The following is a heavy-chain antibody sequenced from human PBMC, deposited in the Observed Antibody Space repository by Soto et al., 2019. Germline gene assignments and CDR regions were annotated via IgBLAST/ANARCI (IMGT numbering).Heavy chain of an antibody. CDR3: ARLSSGSGENEAFDY. J-gene: IGHJ4*02. CDR2: IYYSGST. D-gene: IGHD6-19*01. Sequence: QVQLQESGPGLVKPSETLSLTCTVSGGSISSYYWSWIRQPPGKGLEWIGYIYYSGSTNYNPSLKSRVTISVDTSKNQFSLKLSSVTAADTAVYYCARLSSGSGENEAFDYWGQGTLVTVSS. CDR1: GGSISSYY. V-gene: IGHV4-59*01.